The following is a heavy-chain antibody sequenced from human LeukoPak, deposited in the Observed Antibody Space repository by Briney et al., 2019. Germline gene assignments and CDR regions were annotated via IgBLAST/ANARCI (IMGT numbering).Heavy chain of an antibody. CDR3: ARDGPNGGNQY. J-gene: IGHJ4*02. Sequence: ASVKVSCKASGYTFTSSGIRWVRQAPGQGREWMGWISAYNGNTNYAQKLQGRVTMTTDTSASTAYMELRSLRSDDTAVYYCARDGPNGGNQYWGQGTLVTVSS. CDR1: GYTFTSSG. D-gene: IGHD4-23*01. V-gene: IGHV1-18*01. CDR2: ISAYNGNT.